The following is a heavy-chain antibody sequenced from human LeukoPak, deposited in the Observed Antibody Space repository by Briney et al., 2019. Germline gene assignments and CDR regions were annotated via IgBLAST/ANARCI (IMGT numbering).Heavy chain of an antibody. CDR1: GFTFSSYS. V-gene: IGHV3-21*01. CDR2: ISSSSSYI. J-gene: IGHJ6*03. Sequence: GGSLRLSCAASGFTFSSYSMNWVRQAPGKGLEWVSSISSSSSYIYYADSVKGRFTISSDNAKNSLYLQMNSLRAEDTAVYYCASGGYCSGGSCNVHYYYMALWAKGTTVTVSS. CDR3: ASGGYCSGGSCNVHYYYMAL. D-gene: IGHD2-15*01.